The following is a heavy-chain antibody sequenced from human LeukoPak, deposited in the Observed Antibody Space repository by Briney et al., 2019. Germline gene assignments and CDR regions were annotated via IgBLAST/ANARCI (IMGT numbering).Heavy chain of an antibody. Sequence: SETLSLTCVVSGGYLHRCFWTWVRQPPGKGLEWIGRIYSSGTTDYSPSLKSRLTISIDTSKNQFSLRLASVTAADTAVYYCGRRPAVDGPIDNWGQGILVAVSS. CDR2: IYSSGTT. V-gene: IGHV4-59*01. J-gene: IGHJ4*02. CDR3: GRRPAVDGPIDN. CDR1: GGYLHRCF. D-gene: IGHD3/OR15-3a*01.